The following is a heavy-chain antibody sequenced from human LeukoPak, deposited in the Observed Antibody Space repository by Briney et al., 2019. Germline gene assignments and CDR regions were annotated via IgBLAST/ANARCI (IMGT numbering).Heavy chain of an antibody. CDR3: AREGDPAGYSYGYPYFDY. V-gene: IGHV3-21*01. D-gene: IGHD5-18*01. CDR2: ISSSSSYK. Sequence: GGSLRLSCAASGFTFSSYSMNWVRQAPGKGLEWVSSISSSSSYKYYADSLKGRFTISRDNAKNSLYLQMNSLRAEDTAVYYCAREGDPAGYSYGYPYFDYWGQGTLVTVSS. CDR1: GFTFSSYS. J-gene: IGHJ4*02.